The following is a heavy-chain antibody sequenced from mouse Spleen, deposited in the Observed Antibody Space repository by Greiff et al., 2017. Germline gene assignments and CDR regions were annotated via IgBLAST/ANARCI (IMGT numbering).Heavy chain of an antibody. V-gene: IGHV5-17*01. CDR1: GFPFSDYG. CDR3: ARDGSPYYYAMDY. J-gene: IGHJ4*01. CDR2: ISSGSSTI. Sequence: EVQVVESGGGLVKPGGSLKLSCAASGFPFSDYGMHWVRQAPEKGLEWVAYISSGSSTIYYADTVKGRFTISRDNAKNTLFLQMTSLRSEDTAMYYCARDGSPYYYAMDYWGQGTSVTVSS. D-gene: IGHD1-2*01.